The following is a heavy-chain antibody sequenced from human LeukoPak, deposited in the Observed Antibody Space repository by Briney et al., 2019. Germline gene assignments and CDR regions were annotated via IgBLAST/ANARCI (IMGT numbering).Heavy chain of an antibody. J-gene: IGHJ4*02. CDR3: AKEGAYYGSGSYLDY. D-gene: IGHD3-10*01. V-gene: IGHV3-23*01. CDR1: GFTFDDYG. Sequence: GGSLRLSCAASGFTFDDYGMSWVRQAPGKGLEWVSATSASGGSTYYADSVKGRFTISRDNSKDTLYLQMNSLRAEDTAVYYCAKEGAYYGSGSYLDYWGQGTLVTVSS. CDR2: TSASGGST.